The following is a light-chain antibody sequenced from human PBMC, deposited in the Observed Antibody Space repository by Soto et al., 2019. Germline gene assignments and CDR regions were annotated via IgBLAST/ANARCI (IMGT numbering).Light chain of an antibody. CDR2: DVS. V-gene: IGKV1-5*01. Sequence: DIQMTQSPSTLSASVGDRVTITCRASPGVSRWLAWYQQKPGRAPKLLIYDVSTLQSGVPSRFSGSGSGTEFTLTINSLQTDDFAIYYCQQYNSYWTFGQGTKVDIK. CDR3: QQYNSYWT. CDR1: PGVSRW. J-gene: IGKJ1*01.